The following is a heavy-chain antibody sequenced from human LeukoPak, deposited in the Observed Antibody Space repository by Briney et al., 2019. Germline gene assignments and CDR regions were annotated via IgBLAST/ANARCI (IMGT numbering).Heavy chain of an antibody. J-gene: IGHJ4*02. Sequence: GGSLRLSCAASGFTFGDHYMSWFRQAPGKGLEWVSYISSSGSTIYYADSVKGRFTISRDNAKNSLYLQMNSLTAEDTAVYYCARVGLMVFAAAFDYWGQGTLVTVSS. CDR3: ARVGLMVFAAAFDY. V-gene: IGHV3-11*04. D-gene: IGHD2-8*01. CDR1: GFTFGDHY. CDR2: ISSSGSTI.